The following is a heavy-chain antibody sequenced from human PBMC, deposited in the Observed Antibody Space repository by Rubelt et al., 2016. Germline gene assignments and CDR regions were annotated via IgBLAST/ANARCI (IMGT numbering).Heavy chain of an antibody. Sequence: EVQLVESGGGLVQPGGSLRLSCAASGFAFSSFSMNWVRQAPGKGLEWVSYISVDGFFLYYAVSVRGRFTISRAIAKKSLCLQMNSLTDEDTAVYDCAREHIYAFDYWGQGALVTVS. D-gene: IGHD2/OR15-2a*01. CDR3: AREHIYAFDY. J-gene: IGHJ4*02. CDR2: ISVDGFFL. CDR1: GFAFSSFS. V-gene: IGHV3-48*02.